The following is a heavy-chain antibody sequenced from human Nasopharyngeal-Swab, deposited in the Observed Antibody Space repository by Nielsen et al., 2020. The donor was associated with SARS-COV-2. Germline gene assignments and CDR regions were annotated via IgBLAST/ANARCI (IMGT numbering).Heavy chain of an antibody. CDR2: IYYSGST. Sequence: SETLSLTCAVSGGSISSGGYYWSWIRQPPGKGLEWIGYIYYSGSTNYNPSLKSRVTISVDTSKNQFSLKLSSVTAADTAVYYCARAALYYDFWSGSTLRYYFDYWGQGTLVTVSS. D-gene: IGHD3-3*01. CDR3: ARAALYYDFWSGSTLRYYFDY. J-gene: IGHJ4*02. CDR1: GGSISSGGYY. V-gene: IGHV4-61*08.